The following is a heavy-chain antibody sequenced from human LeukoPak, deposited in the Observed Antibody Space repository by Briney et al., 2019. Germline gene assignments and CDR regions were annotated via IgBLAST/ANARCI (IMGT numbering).Heavy chain of an antibody. CDR1: GITFSSFA. V-gene: IGHV3-30*04. J-gene: IGHJ3*02. D-gene: IGHD5-24*01. CDR3: AKEPEMATITFAFDI. CDR2: ISYDGSNK. Sequence: GGSLRLSCAASGITFSSFAMHWVRQAPGKGLEWVAVISYDGSNKFYAESVKGRFTISRDNSKNTLYLQMNSLRAEDTAVYYCAKEPEMATITFAFDIWGQGTMVTVSS.